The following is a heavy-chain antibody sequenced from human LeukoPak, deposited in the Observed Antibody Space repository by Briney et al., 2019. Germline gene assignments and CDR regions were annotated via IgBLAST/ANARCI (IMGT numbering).Heavy chain of an antibody. CDR1: GYTLTELS. Sequence: ASVKVSCKVSGYTLTELSMHWVRQAPGKGLEWMGGFDPEDGETTYAQKFQGRATMTEDTSTDIAYMELSSLRSEDTAVYYCATDKETQLALDYWGQGTLVTVSS. CDR3: ATDKETQLALDY. V-gene: IGHV1-24*01. J-gene: IGHJ4*02. CDR2: FDPEDGET. D-gene: IGHD3-3*02.